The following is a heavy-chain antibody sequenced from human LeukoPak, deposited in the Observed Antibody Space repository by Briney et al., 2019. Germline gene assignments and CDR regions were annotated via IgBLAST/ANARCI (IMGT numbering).Heavy chain of an antibody. CDR2: IYNAGTT. CDR1: GASINNDY. Sequence: RTSETLSLTCAVSGASINNDYWNWIRQPPGKGLEWIGNIYNAGTTNYNPSLKSRATISKDTSTDRFSLRLSSVTAADTAVYYCVRALLPLRGFGLWGPGILVTVSS. CDR3: VRALLPLRGFGL. J-gene: IGHJ4*02. D-gene: IGHD3/OR15-3a*01. V-gene: IGHV4-59*01.